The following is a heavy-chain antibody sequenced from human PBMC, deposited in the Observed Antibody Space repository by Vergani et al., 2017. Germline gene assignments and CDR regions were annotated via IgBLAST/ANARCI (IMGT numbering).Heavy chain of an antibody. V-gene: IGHV4-61*02. CDR1: GGSISSGSYY. Sequence: QVQLQESGPGLVKPSQTLSLTCTVSGGSISSGSYYWSWIRQPAGKGLEWIGRIYTSGSTNYNPSLKSRVTISVDTSKNQFSLKLSSVTAADTAVYYCTGSPDFWGGYLAFDIWGQGTMVTVSS. J-gene: IGHJ3*02. CDR3: TGSPDFWGGYLAFDI. D-gene: IGHD3-3*01. CDR2: IYTSGST.